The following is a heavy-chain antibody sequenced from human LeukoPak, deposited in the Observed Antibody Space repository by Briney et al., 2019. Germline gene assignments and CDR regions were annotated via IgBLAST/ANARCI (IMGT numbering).Heavy chain of an antibody. CDR2: ISAYNGNT. D-gene: IGHD2-2*02. CDR1: GYTFTSYG. CDR3: ARLPARDIVVVPAAIWADY. Sequence: ASVKVSCKASGYTFTSYGISWARQAPGQGLEWMGWISAYNGNTNYAQKLQGRVTMTTDTSTITAYMELRSLRSDDTAVYYCARLPARDIVVVPAAIWADYWGQGTLVTVSS. J-gene: IGHJ4*02. V-gene: IGHV1-18*01.